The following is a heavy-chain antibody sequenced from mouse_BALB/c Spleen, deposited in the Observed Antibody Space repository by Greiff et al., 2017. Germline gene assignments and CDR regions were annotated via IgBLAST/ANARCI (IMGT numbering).Heavy chain of an antibody. Sequence: VQLQQSGPGLVQPSQSLSITCTVSGFSLTSYGVHWVRQSPGKGLEWLGVIWSGGSTDYNAAFISRLSISKDNSKSQVFFKMNSLQANDTAIYYCARGRYDVLYAMDYWGQGTSVTVSS. CDR2: IWSGGST. CDR1: GFSLTSYG. CDR3: ARGRYDVLYAMDY. J-gene: IGHJ4*01. D-gene: IGHD2-14*01. V-gene: IGHV2-2*02.